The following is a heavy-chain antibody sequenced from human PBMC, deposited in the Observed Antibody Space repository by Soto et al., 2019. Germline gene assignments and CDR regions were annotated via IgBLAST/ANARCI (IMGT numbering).Heavy chain of an antibody. D-gene: IGHD3-10*01. Sequence: GASGKVSCKASGYTFTTYTLQWLRQAPGQSLEWMGWINSGNGDTKYSQTFQGRVTITSDTSASTAYMELSSLTSEDTAVYYCTPDPRRSWFVPWGQGTLLTLAS. V-gene: IGHV1-3*01. J-gene: IGHJ5*02. CDR3: TPDPRRSWFVP. CDR1: GYTFTTYT. CDR2: INSGNGDT.